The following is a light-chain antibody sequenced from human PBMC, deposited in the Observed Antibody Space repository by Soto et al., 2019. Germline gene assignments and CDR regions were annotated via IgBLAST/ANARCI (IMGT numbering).Light chain of an antibody. J-gene: IGLJ2*01. CDR2: DVS. Sequence: SALTQPASVSGSPGQSITISCTGTSSDVGGYNYVSWYQQHPAKAPKLMIYDVSNRPSGGSSRVSGSKSGNKASLTISGLQAEDEADYYCSSYTTSSTLVFGGGTKLTVL. CDR1: SSDVGGYNY. CDR3: SSYTTSSTLV. V-gene: IGLV2-14*03.